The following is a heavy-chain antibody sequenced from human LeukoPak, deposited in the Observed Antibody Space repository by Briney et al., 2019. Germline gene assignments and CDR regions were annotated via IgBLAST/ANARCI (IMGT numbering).Heavy chain of an antibody. CDR3: ARDDRDSSSFRFDY. D-gene: IGHD6-6*01. CDR1: GFTFNTYS. J-gene: IGHJ4*01. Sequence: PGGSLRLSCAASGFTFNTYSMNWVRQAPGKGLEWVSSISSHSRDIYYADSVKGRFTISRDNAKNSLHLQMNSLRAEDTAAYYCARDDRDSSSFRFDYWGHGILVTVSS. CDR2: ISSHSRDI. V-gene: IGHV3-21*01.